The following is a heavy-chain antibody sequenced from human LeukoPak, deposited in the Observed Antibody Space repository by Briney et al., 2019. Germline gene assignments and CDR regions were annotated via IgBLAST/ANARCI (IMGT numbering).Heavy chain of an antibody. CDR2: IIPIFGTA. Sequence: ASVKVSCKASGGTFSSYAISWVRQAPGQGLEWMGGIIPIFGTANYAQKFQGRVTITADESTSTAYMELSSLRSEDTAVYYCARNRYYDILTGWRLDYWGQGTPVTVSS. D-gene: IGHD3-9*01. V-gene: IGHV1-69*13. CDR3: ARNRYYDILTGWRLDY. J-gene: IGHJ4*02. CDR1: GGTFSSYA.